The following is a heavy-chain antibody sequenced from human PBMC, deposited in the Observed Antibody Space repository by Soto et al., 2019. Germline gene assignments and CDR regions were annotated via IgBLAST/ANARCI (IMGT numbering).Heavy chain of an antibody. Sequence: QVQLVQSGAQVKKPGSSVRVSCKASVGSFNTYAISWVRQSPGLVLEWMGGIIAAFGRVTYAQKFKGRVKITADDSTSTVYMGLSRLRSDDTAIYYCADLSIGYCLTTTCPTDYWGQRTLVTVSS. CDR2: IIAAFGRV. CDR3: ADLSIGYCLTTTCPTDY. CDR1: VGSFNTYA. D-gene: IGHD2-2*01. V-gene: IGHV1-69*12. J-gene: IGHJ4*02.